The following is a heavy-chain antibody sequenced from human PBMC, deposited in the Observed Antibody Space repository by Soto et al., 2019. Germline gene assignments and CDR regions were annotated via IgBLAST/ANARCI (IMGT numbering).Heavy chain of an antibody. J-gene: IGHJ4*02. CDR1: GFTFSAYG. D-gene: IGHD6-6*01. CDR2: ISKSGGTT. CDR3: AKDRQLVGP. Sequence: PXVSLRLSCAASGFTFSAYGMHWVRQAPGQGLEWVSYISKSGGTTYYADSVKGRFNNSRDNSKNTLYLQINSLRAEDTAVYHCAKDRQLVGPWGQATLVTVS. V-gene: IGHV3-48*03.